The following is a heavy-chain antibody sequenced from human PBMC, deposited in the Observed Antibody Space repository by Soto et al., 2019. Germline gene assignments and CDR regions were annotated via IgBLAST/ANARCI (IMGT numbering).Heavy chain of an antibody. Sequence: ASVKVSCKASGGTFSSYAISWVRQAPGQGLEWMGGIIPIFGTANYAQKFQGRVTITADESTSTAYMELSSLRSEDTAVYYCARVKAHLGYCSGGSCSPGPQWFDPWGQGTLVTVSS. D-gene: IGHD2-15*01. CDR1: GGTFSSYA. J-gene: IGHJ5*02. CDR2: IIPIFGTA. V-gene: IGHV1-69*13. CDR3: ARVKAHLGYCSGGSCSPGPQWFDP.